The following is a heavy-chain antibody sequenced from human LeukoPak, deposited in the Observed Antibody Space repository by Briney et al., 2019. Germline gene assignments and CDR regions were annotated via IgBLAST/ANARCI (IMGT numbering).Heavy chain of an antibody. V-gene: IGHV3-23*01. CDR3: AKGDTTWELPHDY. CDR1: GFTFSSYA. J-gene: IGHJ4*02. D-gene: IGHD1-26*01. Sequence: GGSLRLTCAASGFTFSSYAMSWVRQAPGKGLEWVSSISGSGGSTSYADSVKGRFTISRDNSKNTLYLQMNSLRVEDTAVYYCAKGDTTWELPHDYWGQGTLVTVSS. CDR2: ISGSGGST.